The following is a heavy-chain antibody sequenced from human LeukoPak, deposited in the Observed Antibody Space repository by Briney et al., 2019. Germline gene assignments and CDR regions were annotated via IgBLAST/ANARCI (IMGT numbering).Heavy chain of an antibody. CDR3: ARHIGRCTTCYPNWFDL. CDR2: IYHGGIT. D-gene: IGHD2-2*01. V-gene: IGHV4-38-2*01. CDR1: GYSLSGGYY. Sequence: SETLSLTCAVSGYSLSGGYYWGWIRQPPGKGLEWIGSIYHGGITFYNPSLKSQVTISIDTSKNQFSLRLTSVTAADTAVYYCARHIGRCTTCYPNWFDLWGQGTLVTVSS. J-gene: IGHJ5*02.